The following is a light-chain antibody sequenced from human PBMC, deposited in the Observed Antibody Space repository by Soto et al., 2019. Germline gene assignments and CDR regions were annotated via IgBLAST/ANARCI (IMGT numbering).Light chain of an antibody. J-gene: IGLJ1*01. CDR3: NSFTDSSLYV. V-gene: IGLV2-14*01. CDR2: EVT. Sequence: QSVLTQPASVSGSLGQSITISCTGTSSDLGGYNYVSWYQYHPGKAPRLVIYEVTNRPSGVSNRFSGSKSGNTASLTISGLQAEDEADYYCNSFTDSSLYVVGTGTKLTVL. CDR1: SSDLGGYNY.